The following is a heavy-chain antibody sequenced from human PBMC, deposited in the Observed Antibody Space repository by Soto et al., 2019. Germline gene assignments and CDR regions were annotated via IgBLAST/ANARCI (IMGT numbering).Heavy chain of an antibody. Sequence: SLRLSYAASGFTISSPYARHWIRQAPGKGLEYVSAISSNGGSTYYADSVKDRFTISRDNSKNTLYLQLSSLRPEDTAVYYCVKGKNWLKYYFDYLGQGILVTVSS. CDR2: ISSNGGST. CDR1: GFTISSPYA. CDR3: VKGKNWLKYYFDY. D-gene: IGHD1-1*01. V-gene: IGHV3-64D*06. J-gene: IGHJ4*02.